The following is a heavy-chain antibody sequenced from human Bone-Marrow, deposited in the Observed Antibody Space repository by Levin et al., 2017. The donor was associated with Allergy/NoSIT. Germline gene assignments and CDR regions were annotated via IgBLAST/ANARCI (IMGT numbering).Heavy chain of an antibody. V-gene: IGHV3-74*01. CDR1: DFNFNNYW. CDR2: IDNYGNIT. J-gene: IGHJ4*02. Sequence: ETLSLTCEASDFNFNNYWMHWVRQAPGKGLVWVSRIDNYGNITNYADSVRGRFTISRDSAKKTVYLQMNSLRGEDTAIYYCARGGYNYGYGGVDYWGQGALVTVSS. D-gene: IGHD5-18*01. CDR3: ARGGYNYGYGGVDY.